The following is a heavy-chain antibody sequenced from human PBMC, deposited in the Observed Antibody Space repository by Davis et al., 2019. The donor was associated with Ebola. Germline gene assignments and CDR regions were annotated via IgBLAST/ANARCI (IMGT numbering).Heavy chain of an antibody. V-gene: IGHV1-8*01. CDR2: MNPNSGNT. CDR1: GYTFTSYD. D-gene: IGHD6-19*01. Sequence: AASVKVSCKASGYTFTSYDINWVRQATGQGLEWMGWMNPNSGNTGYAQRFQGRVTITTDTSASTVYLDLTSLRSDDTAVFYCARASFGYNSGWYADYWGPGSLVTVSS. J-gene: IGHJ4*02. CDR3: ARASFGYNSGWYADY.